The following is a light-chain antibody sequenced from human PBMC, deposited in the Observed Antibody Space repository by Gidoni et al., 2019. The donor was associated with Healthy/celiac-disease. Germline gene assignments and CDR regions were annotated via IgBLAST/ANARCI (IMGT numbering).Light chain of an antibody. V-gene: IGKV1-33*01. Sequence: DIQMTQSPSSLSASVGDRVTITCQASQDISNYLNWYQQKPGKAPKLLIYDASNLETGVPSRFSGSGSGTDVTFTISSLQPEDIATYYCQQYDNLRITFGPGTKVEIK. CDR2: DAS. CDR1: QDISNY. CDR3: QQYDNLRIT. J-gene: IGKJ3*01.